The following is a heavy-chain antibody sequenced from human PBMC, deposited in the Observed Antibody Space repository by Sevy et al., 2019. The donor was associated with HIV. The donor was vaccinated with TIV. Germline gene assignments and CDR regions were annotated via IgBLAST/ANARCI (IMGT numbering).Heavy chain of an antibody. CDR3: AREIIVVINDAFDI. J-gene: IGHJ3*02. Sequence: GGYLRLSCAASGFTFSNYWMSWVRQAPGKGLEWVANIKQDGSEKYYVDSVKGRFTISRDNAKNSLYLQINSLRAEDTAVYYCAREIIVVINDAFDIWGQGTMVTVSS. CDR1: GFTFSNYW. D-gene: IGHD2-2*01. CDR2: IKQDGSEK. V-gene: IGHV3-7*01.